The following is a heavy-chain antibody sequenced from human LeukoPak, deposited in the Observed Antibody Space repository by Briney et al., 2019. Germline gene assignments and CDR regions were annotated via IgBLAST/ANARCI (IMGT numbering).Heavy chain of an antibody. J-gene: IGHJ4*02. V-gene: IGHV4-34*01. CDR3: ARGLRGRVSGY. Sequence: SETLSLTCAVYGGSFSGYYWSWIRQPPGKGLEWIGEINHSGSTNYNPSLKSRVTISVDTSKNQFSLKLSSVTAADTAVYYCARGLRGRVSGYWGQGTLVTVSP. CDR2: INHSGST. CDR1: GGSFSGYY. D-gene: IGHD5/OR15-5a*01.